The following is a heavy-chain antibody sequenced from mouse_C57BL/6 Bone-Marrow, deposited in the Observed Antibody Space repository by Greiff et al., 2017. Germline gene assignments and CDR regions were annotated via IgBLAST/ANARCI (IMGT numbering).Heavy chain of an antibody. J-gene: IGHJ4*01. V-gene: IGHV1-85*01. CDR2: IYPRDGST. Sequence: QVQLKQSGPELVKPGASVKLSCKASGYTFTSYDINWVKQRPGQGLEWIGWIYPRDGSTKYNEKFKGKATLTVDTSSSTAYMELHSLTSEDSAVYFCARGGYYSNWNYAMDYWGQGTSVTVSS. CDR1: GYTFTSYD. CDR3: ARGGYYSNWNYAMDY. D-gene: IGHD2-5*01.